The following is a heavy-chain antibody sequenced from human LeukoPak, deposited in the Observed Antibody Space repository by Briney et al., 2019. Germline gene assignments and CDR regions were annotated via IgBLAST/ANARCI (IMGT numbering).Heavy chain of an antibody. J-gene: IGHJ4*02. CDR2: IYTSGST. Sequence: SETLSLTCTVSGGSISSYYWSWIRQPAGKGLEWIGRIYTSGSTNYNPSPKSRVTMSVDTSKNQFSLKLSSVTAADTAVYYCASLGRGSGSYYSVGYFDYWGQGTLVTVSS. CDR3: ASLGRGSGSYYSVGYFDY. CDR1: GGSISSYY. V-gene: IGHV4-4*07. D-gene: IGHD3-10*01.